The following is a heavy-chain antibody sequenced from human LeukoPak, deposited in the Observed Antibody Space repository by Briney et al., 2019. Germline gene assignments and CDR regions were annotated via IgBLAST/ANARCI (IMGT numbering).Heavy chain of an antibody. CDR1: GYTFTSYC. CDR3: ARVVYNYDSSGYYSDY. Sequence: ASVKVSCKASGYTFTSYCISCVRQAPGHGLEWIGCFSAYNGNTNYAQKLQGRVTMTTDTSTSTAYMELRSLRSDDTAVYYCARVVYNYDSSGYYSDYWGQGTLVTVSS. D-gene: IGHD3-22*01. V-gene: IGHV1-18*01. CDR2: FSAYNGNT. J-gene: IGHJ4*02.